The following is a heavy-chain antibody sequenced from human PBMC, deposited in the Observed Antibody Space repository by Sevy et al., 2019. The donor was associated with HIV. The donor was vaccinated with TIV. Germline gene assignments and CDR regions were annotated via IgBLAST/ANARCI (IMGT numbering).Heavy chain of an antibody. CDR2: ISGSGEST. CDR1: GFTFSSYA. V-gene: IGHV3-23*01. D-gene: IGHD2-2*01. J-gene: IGHJ6*02. CDR3: AKGGPTAAHYFYYGMDV. Sequence: GGSLRLSCAASGFTFSSYAMSWVRQAPGKGLEWVSAISGSGESTYYADSVKGRFTISRDNSKYTLYLQMNSLRAEDTAVYYCAKGGPTAAHYFYYGMDVWGQGTTVTVSS.